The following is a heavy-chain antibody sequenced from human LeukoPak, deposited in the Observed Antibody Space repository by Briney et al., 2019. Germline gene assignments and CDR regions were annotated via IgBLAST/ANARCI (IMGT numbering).Heavy chain of an antibody. J-gene: IGHJ5*02. Sequence: TPSETLSLTCTVYGGSLNAYYWSWIRQPPGKGLEWIGEINHSGSTNYNPSLKSRVTISVDASKNQFSLKLRSVTAADTAMYYCARVRVAARPFNWFDPWGQGTLVTVSS. V-gene: IGHV4-34*01. CDR2: INHSGST. D-gene: IGHD6-6*01. CDR3: ARVRVAARPFNWFDP. CDR1: GGSLNAYY.